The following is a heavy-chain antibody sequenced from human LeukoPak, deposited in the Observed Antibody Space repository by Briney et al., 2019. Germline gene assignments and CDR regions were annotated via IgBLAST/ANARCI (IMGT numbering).Heavy chain of an antibody. D-gene: IGHD3-22*01. CDR3: ARAMMVVANLWGVFDY. CDR2: IGDTT. J-gene: IGHJ4*02. V-gene: IGHV3-23*01. Sequence: PGGSLRLSCAASGFTFSTYAMSWVRQAPGKSLEWVSAIGDTTYYADSVKGRFTISRDNSKNTLYLQMNSLRAEDTAVYYCARAMMVVANLWGVFDYWGQGTLVTVSS. CDR1: GFTFSTYA.